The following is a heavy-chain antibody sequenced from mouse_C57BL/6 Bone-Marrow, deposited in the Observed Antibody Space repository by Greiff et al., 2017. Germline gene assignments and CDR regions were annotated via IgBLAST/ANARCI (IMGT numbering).Heavy chain of an antibody. V-gene: IGHV1-61*01. D-gene: IGHD1-1*01. CDR1: GYTFTSYW. Sequence: VQLQQPGAELVRPGSSVKLSCKASGYTFTSYWMDWVKQRPGQGLEWIGNIYPSDSETHYNQKFKDKATLTVDKSSSTAYMQLSSLTSEDSAVYYCARRRLLRWGVYFDYWGQGTTLTVSS. CDR2: IYPSDSET. CDR3: ARRRLLRWGVYFDY. J-gene: IGHJ2*01.